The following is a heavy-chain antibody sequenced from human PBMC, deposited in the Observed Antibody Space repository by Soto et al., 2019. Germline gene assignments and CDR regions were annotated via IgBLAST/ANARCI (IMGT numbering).Heavy chain of an antibody. J-gene: IGHJ4*02. CDR3: ARGRYGDY. CDR1: GYTFTSYG. CDR2: ISAHNGNT. D-gene: IGHD1-1*01. Sequence: QVHLVQSGAEVKKPGASVKVSCKGSGYTFTSYGITWVRQAPGQGLEWMGWISAHNGNTDYAQKLQGRVAVTRDTSTGTAYMELRSLRSDDTAVYYCARGRYGDYWGQGALVTVSS. V-gene: IGHV1-18*01.